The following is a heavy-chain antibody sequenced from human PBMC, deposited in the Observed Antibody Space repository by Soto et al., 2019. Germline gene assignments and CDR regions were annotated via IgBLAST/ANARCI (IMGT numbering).Heavy chain of an antibody. CDR3: ARDEVRYDSSGYQVRAFDI. CDR1: GFTFSSYE. CDR2: ISSSGSTI. V-gene: IGHV3-48*03. Sequence: EVQLVESGGGLVQPGGSLRLSCAASGFTFSSYEMNWVRQAPGKGLEWVSYISSSGSTIYYADSVKGRFTISRDNAKNSLYLQMNSLRAEDTAVYYCARDEVRYDSSGYQVRAFDIWGQGTMVTVSS. D-gene: IGHD3-22*01. J-gene: IGHJ3*02.